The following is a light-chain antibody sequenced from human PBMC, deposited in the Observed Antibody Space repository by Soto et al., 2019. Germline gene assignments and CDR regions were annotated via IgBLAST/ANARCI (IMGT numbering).Light chain of an antibody. CDR2: KAS. V-gene: IGKV1-5*03. CDR3: LQDTYLPWR. Sequence: SRLTKSGGDRVTITCRASQSISSWLAWYQQKPGKAPKLLIYKASSLESGVPSRFSGSGSGTDFTLAISSLQPEDSATYYSLQDTYLPWRFGQVTK. CDR1: QSISSW. J-gene: IGKJ1*01.